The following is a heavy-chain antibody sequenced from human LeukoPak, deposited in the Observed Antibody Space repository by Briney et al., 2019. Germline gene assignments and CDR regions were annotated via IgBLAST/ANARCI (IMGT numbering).Heavy chain of an antibody. Sequence: ASVTVSCKASGYTFTSYGISWLRQAPGQGLEWMGWISTYNGHTNYAQKLQGRVTMTTELRNLRSDDTAVYYCARGGRWELPRPYAFDIWGQGTMVTVSS. D-gene: IGHD1-26*01. V-gene: IGHV1-18*01. CDR3: ARGGRWELPRPYAFDI. CDR1: GYTFTSYG. J-gene: IGHJ3*02. CDR2: ISTYNGHT.